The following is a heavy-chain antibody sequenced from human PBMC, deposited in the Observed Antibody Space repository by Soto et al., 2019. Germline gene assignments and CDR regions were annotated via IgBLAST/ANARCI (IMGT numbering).Heavy chain of an antibody. D-gene: IGHD2-15*01. Sequence: QVQLVESGGGVVQPGRSLRLSCAASGFPFSSYGMHWVRQAPGKGLEWVAVIWYDGSNKYYADTVKGRFTISRDNSKNTLYLQMNSLRAEDTAVYYCARGNLLVVAATPWNWFDPWGQGTLVTVSS. CDR3: ARGNLLVVAATPWNWFDP. J-gene: IGHJ5*02. CDR2: IWYDGSNK. V-gene: IGHV3-33*01. CDR1: GFPFSSYG.